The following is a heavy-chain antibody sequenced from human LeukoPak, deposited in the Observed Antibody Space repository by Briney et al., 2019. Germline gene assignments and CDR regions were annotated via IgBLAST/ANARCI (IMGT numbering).Heavy chain of an antibody. CDR3: ASSSGGFNWFDP. Sequence: GGSLRLSCAASGFTFGRYWMHWVRQAPGKGLVWVSRINSDGSSTNYADSVKGRFTISRDNAKNTLYLLMNSLRVEDTAVYYYASSSGGFNWFDPWGQGTLVTVSS. V-gene: IGHV3-74*01. J-gene: IGHJ5*02. CDR2: INSDGSST. D-gene: IGHD6-19*01. CDR1: GFTFGRYW.